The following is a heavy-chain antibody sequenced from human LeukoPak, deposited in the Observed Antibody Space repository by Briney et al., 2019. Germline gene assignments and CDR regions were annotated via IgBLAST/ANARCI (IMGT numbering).Heavy chain of an antibody. CDR2: ISGSGGST. D-gene: IGHD3-10*01. CDR3: AKESGSYYGSGSYYID. J-gene: IGHJ4*02. CDR1: GFTFSSYA. V-gene: IGHV3-23*01. Sequence: GGSLRLSCAASGFTFSSYAMSWVRQAPGKGREWVSAISGSGGSTCYADSVKGRFTISRDNSKNTLYLQMNSLRAEDTAVYYCAKESGSYYGSGSYYIDWGQGTLVTVSS.